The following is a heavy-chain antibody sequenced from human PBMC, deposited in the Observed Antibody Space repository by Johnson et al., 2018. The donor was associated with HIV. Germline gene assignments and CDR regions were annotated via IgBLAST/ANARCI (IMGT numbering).Heavy chain of an antibody. V-gene: IGHV3-11*01. CDR1: GFTVSSNY. Sequence: QVQLVESGGGLVQPGGSLRLSCAASGFTVSSNYMSWVRQAPGKGLEWVSYISSSGTTIYYTDSVKGRFTVSRDNSKNTLYLQMNRLRAEDTALYYCAKDPMVATPANAFDIWGQGTMVTVSS. CDR2: ISSSGTTI. CDR3: AKDPMVATPANAFDI. J-gene: IGHJ3*02. D-gene: IGHD5-12*01.